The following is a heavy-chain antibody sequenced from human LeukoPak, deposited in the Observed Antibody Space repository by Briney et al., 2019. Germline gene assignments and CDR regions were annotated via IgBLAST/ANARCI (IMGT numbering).Heavy chain of an antibody. CDR1: GFTFSYHF. D-gene: IGHD3-16*01. V-gene: IGHV3-74*01. CDR3: TRGGEASFSP. CDR2: INSDGSTT. Sequence: GESLRLSCSTSGFTFSYHFMHWVRQAPGKGLVWVSRINSDGSTTNYADSVKGRLTISRDNAKNTLYLQMSSLRAEDTAVYYCTRGGEASFSPWGQGTLVTVSS. J-gene: IGHJ5*02.